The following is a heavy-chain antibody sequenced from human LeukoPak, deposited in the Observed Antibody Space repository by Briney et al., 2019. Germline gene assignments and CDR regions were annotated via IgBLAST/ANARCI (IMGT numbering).Heavy chain of an antibody. CDR3: ARTEEVIAAAGTIPEYFQH. CDR2: INPSIGNT. Sequence: ASVKVSCKTSGYTFTSHYIHWVRQAPGQGLEWMGIINPSIGNTDYAQKFQGRVTMTKDTSTRTVYMELSSLRSDDTAVYYCARTEEVIAAAGTIPEYFQHWGQGTLVTVSS. D-gene: IGHD6-13*01. J-gene: IGHJ1*01. CDR1: GYTFTSHY. V-gene: IGHV1-46*01.